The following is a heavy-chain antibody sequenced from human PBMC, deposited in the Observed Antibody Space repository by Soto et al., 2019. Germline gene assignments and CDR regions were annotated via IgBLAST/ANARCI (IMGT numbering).Heavy chain of an antibody. CDR2: IIPIFGTA. Sequence: SVKVSCKASGGTFSSYAISWVRQAPGQGLEWMGGIIPIFGTANYAQKFQGRVTITADESTSTAYMELSSLRSEDTAVYYCATALSLLLDPSFDYWGQGTLVTVSS. V-gene: IGHV1-69*13. CDR3: ATALSLLLDPSFDY. J-gene: IGHJ4*02. CDR1: GGTFSSYA.